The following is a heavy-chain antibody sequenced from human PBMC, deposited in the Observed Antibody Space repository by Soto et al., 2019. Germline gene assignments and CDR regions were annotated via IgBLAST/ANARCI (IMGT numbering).Heavy chain of an antibody. D-gene: IGHD3-10*01. Sequence: QITLKESGPTLVKPTQTLTLTCNFSGFSLSTSGVGVGWIRQPPGKALEWLALIYWDDEKRYSPSLKSRLTIAKYTSKNQVVLTMTNMDPVDTATYYCVHIRYGSGLFDYWGQGTLVTVSS. CDR3: VHIRYGSGLFDY. J-gene: IGHJ4*02. V-gene: IGHV2-5*02. CDR2: IYWDDEK. CDR1: GFSLSTSGVG.